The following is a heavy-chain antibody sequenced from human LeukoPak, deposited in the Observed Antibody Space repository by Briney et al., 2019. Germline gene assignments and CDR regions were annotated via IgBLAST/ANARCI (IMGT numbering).Heavy chain of an antibody. Sequence: SETLSLTCTVSGGSISSYYWSWIRQPPGKGLEWIGYIYYSGSTNYNPSLKSRVTISVDTSKNQFSLKLSSVTAADTAVYYCARLRAFDGIQLWLFDYWGQGTLVTVSS. CDR2: IYYSGST. CDR3: ARLRAFDGIQLWLFDY. J-gene: IGHJ4*02. D-gene: IGHD5-18*01. V-gene: IGHV4-59*08. CDR1: GGSISSYY.